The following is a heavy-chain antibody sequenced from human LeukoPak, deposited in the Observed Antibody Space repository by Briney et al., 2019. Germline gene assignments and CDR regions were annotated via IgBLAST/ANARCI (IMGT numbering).Heavy chain of an antibody. CDR3: ARGQGWIAAAGQFDY. CDR2: ISGSGGST. CDR1: GFTFSSYA. J-gene: IGHJ4*02. D-gene: IGHD6-13*01. Sequence: GGSLRLSCAASGFTFSSYAMSWVRQAPGKGLEWVSAISGSGGSTHYADSVKGRFTISRDNSKNTLYLQMNSLRAEDTAVYYCARGQGWIAAAGQFDYWGQGTLVSVSS. V-gene: IGHV3-23*01.